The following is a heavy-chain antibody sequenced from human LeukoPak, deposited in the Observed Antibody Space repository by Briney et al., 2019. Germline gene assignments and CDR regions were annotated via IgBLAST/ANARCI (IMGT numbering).Heavy chain of an antibody. V-gene: IGHV3-7*01. CDR2: IKQDGSEK. CDR3: ARDLTFVCSSTSCYSLDY. Sequence: GGSLRLSCAASDFNFITYAMSWVRQAPGKGLEWVANIKQDGSEKYYVDSVKGRFTISRDNAKNSLYLQMNSLRAEDTAVYYCARDLTFVCSSTSCYSLDYWGQGTLVTVSS. J-gene: IGHJ4*02. D-gene: IGHD2-2*01. CDR1: DFNFITYA.